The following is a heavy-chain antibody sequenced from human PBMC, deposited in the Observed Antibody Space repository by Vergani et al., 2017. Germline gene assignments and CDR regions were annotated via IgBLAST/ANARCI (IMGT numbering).Heavy chain of an antibody. Sequence: QVQLVQSGAEVKKPGASVKVSCKASGYTFTSYDINWVRQTTGQGLEWMGWMNPNSGNTGYAQKFQGRVTMTRNTSISTAYMELSSLRSEDTAVYYCAGGVSSGWDVSGDYWGQGTLVTVSS. CDR1: GYTFTSYD. J-gene: IGHJ4*02. V-gene: IGHV1-8*01. D-gene: IGHD6-19*01. CDR3: AGGVSSGWDVSGDY. CDR2: MNPNSGNT.